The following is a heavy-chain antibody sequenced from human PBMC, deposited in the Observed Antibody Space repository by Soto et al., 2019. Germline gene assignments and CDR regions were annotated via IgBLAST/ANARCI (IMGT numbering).Heavy chain of an antibody. CDR1: GYTFTSYD. CDR3: ARLSISGYHMDV. CDR2: MNPNSGNT. Sequence: ASVKVSCKASGYTFTSYDINWVRQATGQGLEWMGWMNPNSGNTGYAQKFQGRVTMTRNTSISTAYMELSSLRSEDKAMYYCARLSISGYHMDVWGKGTTVTVSS. J-gene: IGHJ6*03. D-gene: IGHD6-6*01. V-gene: IGHV1-8*01.